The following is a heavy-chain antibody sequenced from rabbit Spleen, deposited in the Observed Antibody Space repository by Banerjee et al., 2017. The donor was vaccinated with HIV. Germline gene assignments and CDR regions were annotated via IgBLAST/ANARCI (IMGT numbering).Heavy chain of an antibody. J-gene: IGHJ4*01. D-gene: IGHD4-1*01. CDR1: GVSFSVSSY. V-gene: IGHV1S40*01. CDR2: IEGGSSGFT. Sequence: QSLEESGGDLVKPGASLTLTCIASGVSFSVSSYMCWVRQAPGKGLEWIACIEGGSSGFTYSASWAKGRFTISKTSSTTVTLQMTSLTAADTATYFCARDLAGVIGWNFYLWGQGTLVTVS. CDR3: ARDLAGVIGWNFYL.